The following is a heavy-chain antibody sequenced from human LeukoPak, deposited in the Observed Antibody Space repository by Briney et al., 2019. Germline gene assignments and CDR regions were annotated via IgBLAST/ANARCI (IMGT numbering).Heavy chain of an antibody. J-gene: IGHJ3*02. V-gene: IGHV3-72*01. Sequence: GSLRLSCAASGFTFSDHYMDWVRQAPGKGLEWVGRSRNKANSYTTEYAASVKGRFTISRDDSKNSLYLQMNSLKTEDTAVYYCARRSGYYYYDAFDIWGQGTMVTVSS. CDR3: ARRSGYYYYDAFDI. CDR1: GFTFSDHY. CDR2: SRNKANSYTT. D-gene: IGHD3-22*01.